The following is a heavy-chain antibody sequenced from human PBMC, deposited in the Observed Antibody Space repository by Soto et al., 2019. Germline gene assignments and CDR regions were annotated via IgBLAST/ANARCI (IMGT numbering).Heavy chain of an antibody. Sequence: QVQLVESGGGVVQPGRSLRLSCAASGFTFSSYAMHWVRQAPGKGLEWVAVISYDGSNKYYADSVKGRFTISRDNSKNTLYLQMNGLTAEDTAVYYCAMDRLRYSWNDFPSYYYGMDVWGQGTTVTVSS. CDR3: AMDRLRYSWNDFPSYYYGMDV. V-gene: IGHV3-30-3*01. CDR1: GFTFSSYA. J-gene: IGHJ6*02. D-gene: IGHD1-1*01. CDR2: ISYDGSNK.